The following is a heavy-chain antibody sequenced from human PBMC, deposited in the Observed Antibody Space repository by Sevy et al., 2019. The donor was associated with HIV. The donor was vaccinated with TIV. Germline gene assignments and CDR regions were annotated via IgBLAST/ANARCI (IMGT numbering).Heavy chain of an antibody. J-gene: IGHJ4*02. Sequence: GSLRLSCAISGFTVNDKYIIWVRQAPGKGLEWVSVIFSSGSTHYADSAKGRFTISRDNSKNTVDLQMNSVRAEDTAVYYCVSLFLSYRSGWSYFDYWGQGTLVTVSS. CDR3: VSLFLSYRSGWSYFDY. CDR1: GFTVNDKY. CDR2: IFSSGST. V-gene: IGHV3-66*02. D-gene: IGHD6-19*01.